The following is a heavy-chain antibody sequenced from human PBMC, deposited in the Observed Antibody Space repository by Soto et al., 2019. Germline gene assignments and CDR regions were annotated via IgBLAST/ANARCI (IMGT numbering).Heavy chain of an antibody. D-gene: IGHD3-9*01. J-gene: IGHJ4*02. CDR2: IRSKAYGGTT. CDR1: GFTFGAYA. V-gene: IGHV3-49*03. Sequence: PGGSLRLSCTASGFTFGAYAMSWFRQAPGKGLEWVGFIRSKAYGGTTEYAASVKGRFTISRDDSKSIASLQMDSLKTEDTAMYYCTRVHTTGPVIPDYWGQGSLVTVSS. CDR3: TRVHTTGPVIPDY.